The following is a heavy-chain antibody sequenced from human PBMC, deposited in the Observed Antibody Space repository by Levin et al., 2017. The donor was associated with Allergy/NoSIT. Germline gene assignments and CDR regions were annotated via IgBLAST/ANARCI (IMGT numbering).Heavy chain of an antibody. CDR1: GLTFSRYA. CDR3: AKDSLHEEVSANFWYFDL. J-gene: IGHJ2*01. D-gene: IGHD2-15*01. V-gene: IGHV3-23*01. CDR2: ASGSGEST. Sequence: PGASVKVSCAASGLTFSRYAVNWVRRAPGKGLEWVSVASGSGESTYYADSVKGRFTISRDNAKNTVFLQMNRLRVEDTAIYYCAKDSLHEEVSANFWYFDLWGRGTQVTVSS.